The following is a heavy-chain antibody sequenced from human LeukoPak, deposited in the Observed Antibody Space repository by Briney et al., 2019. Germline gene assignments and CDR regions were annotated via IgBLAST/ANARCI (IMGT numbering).Heavy chain of an antibody. V-gene: IGHV3-43*01. J-gene: IGHJ3*01. CDR1: RLTFDEYS. Sequence: GGALRLSRSASRLTFDEYSMHSVRQVPGRCLERVSLIRGHGATTYYADSVKGRFTISRENAKTSLYLQMNSLRAGDTAVYYCAREGSGTPAAFDPWGQGTMVTVSS. CDR2: IRGHGATT. CDR3: AREGSGTPAAFDP. D-gene: IGHD1-26*01.